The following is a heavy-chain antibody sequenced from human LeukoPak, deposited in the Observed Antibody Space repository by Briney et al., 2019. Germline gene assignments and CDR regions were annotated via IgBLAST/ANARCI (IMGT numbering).Heavy chain of an antibody. J-gene: IGHJ6*03. CDR1: GGSFSGYY. CDR2: INHSGST. V-gene: IGHV4-34*01. CDR3: ARDGSGSYYSIDYYYMDV. D-gene: IGHD3-10*01. Sequence: SETLSLTCAVYGGSFSGYYWSWIRQPPGKGLEWIGEINHSGSTNYNPSLKSRVTISVDTSKNQFSLKLSSVTAADTAVYYCARDGSGSYYSIDYYYMDVWGKGTTVTVSS.